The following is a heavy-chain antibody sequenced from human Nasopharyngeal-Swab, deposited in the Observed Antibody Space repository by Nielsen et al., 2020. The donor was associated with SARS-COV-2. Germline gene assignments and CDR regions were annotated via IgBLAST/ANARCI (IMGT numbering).Heavy chain of an antibody. Sequence: GGSLRLSCEASGFTFSSYGMHWVRQAPGKGLEWVAVIWYDGSNKYYADSVKGRFTISRDNSKNTLYLQMNSLRAEDTAVYYCARDFPFGGDVVYWGQGTLVTVSS. CDR1: GFTFSSYG. CDR2: IWYDGSNK. V-gene: IGHV3-33*01. D-gene: IGHD3-10*01. CDR3: ARDFPFGGDVVY. J-gene: IGHJ4*02.